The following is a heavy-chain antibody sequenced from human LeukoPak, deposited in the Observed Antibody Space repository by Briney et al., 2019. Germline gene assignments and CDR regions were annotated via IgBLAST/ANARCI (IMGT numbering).Heavy chain of an antibody. V-gene: IGHV3-30-3*01. CDR1: GFTFSSYA. D-gene: IGHD2-2*01. CDR2: ISYDGSNK. J-gene: IGHJ4*02. CDR3: ARDDCSSTSCYGGYDY. Sequence: PAGSLRLSCAASGFTFSSYAMHWVRQAPGKGLEWVAVISYDGSNKYYADSVKGRFTISRDNFKNTLYLQMNSLRAEDTAVYYCARDDCSSTSCYGGYDYWGQGTLVTVSS.